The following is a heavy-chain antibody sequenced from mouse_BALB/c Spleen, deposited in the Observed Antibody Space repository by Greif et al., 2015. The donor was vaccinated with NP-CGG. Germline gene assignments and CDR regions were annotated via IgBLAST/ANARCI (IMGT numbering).Heavy chain of an antibody. V-gene: IGHV1-84*02. Sequence: QVQLKESGPELVKPGASVKISCKASGYTFTDYYINWVKQKPGQGLEWIGWIYPGSGNTKYNEKFKGKATLTVDTSSSTAYMQFSSLTSEDPAVYFCARRTGTEAMDYWGQGTSVTVSS. CDR3: ARRTGTEAMDY. CDR2: IYPGSGNT. D-gene: IGHD4-1*01. CDR1: GYTFTDYY. J-gene: IGHJ4*01.